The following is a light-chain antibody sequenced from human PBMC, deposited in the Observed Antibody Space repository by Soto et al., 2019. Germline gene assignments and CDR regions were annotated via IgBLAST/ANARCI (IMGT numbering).Light chain of an antibody. V-gene: IGLV2-14*01. CDR1: SSDIGAYNF. J-gene: IGLJ2*01. CDR2: EVS. Sequence: QSALTQPASVSESPGQSNTISYTGTSSDIGAYNFVSWYLHHPGKAPKLVIFEVSNRPSGVSDRFSGSKSGSTASLTISGLQAEDEGEYFCSSYTNSRTLVFGGGTKLTVL. CDR3: SSYTNSRTLV.